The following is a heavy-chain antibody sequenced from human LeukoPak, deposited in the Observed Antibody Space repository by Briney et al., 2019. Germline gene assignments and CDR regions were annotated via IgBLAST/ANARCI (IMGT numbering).Heavy chain of an antibody. Sequence: PSETLSLTCTVSGGSISSFYWGWIRQPAGKGLEWIGRIDTSGNTNYNPSLKSRVTVSVDRSKNQFSLKLSSVTVADTAVYYCATKVMSGSYWGAFDIWGQGTLVTVSS. J-gene: IGHJ3*02. CDR1: GGSISSFY. V-gene: IGHV4-4*07. CDR3: ATKVMSGSYWGAFDI. D-gene: IGHD1-26*01. CDR2: IDTSGNT.